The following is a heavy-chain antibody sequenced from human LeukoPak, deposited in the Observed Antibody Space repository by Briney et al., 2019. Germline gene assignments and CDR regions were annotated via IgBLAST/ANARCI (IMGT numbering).Heavy chain of an antibody. Sequence: GGSLRLSCAASGFTVSSNYMSWVRQAPGKGLEWVSVIYSGGSTYYADSVKGRFTISRDNSKNTLYLQMNSLRAEDTAVYYCAAQREGLLWFGEPPALYFDYWGQGTLVTVSS. V-gene: IGHV3-53*01. CDR2: IYSGGST. D-gene: IGHD3-10*01. CDR1: GFTVSSNY. CDR3: AAQREGLLWFGEPPALYFDY. J-gene: IGHJ4*02.